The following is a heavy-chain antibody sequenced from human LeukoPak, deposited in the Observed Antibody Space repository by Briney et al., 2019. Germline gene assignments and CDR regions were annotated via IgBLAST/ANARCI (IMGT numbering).Heavy chain of an antibody. D-gene: IGHD6-19*01. V-gene: IGHV3-48*04. J-gene: IGHJ2*01. CDR1: GFTFSSYS. Sequence: GGSLRLSCAASGFTFSSYSLNWVRQAPGKGLEWVSYISSSSSTIYYADSVKGRFTISRDNAKSSLYLQMNSLTPEDTAFYYCAKDIAVADMSFWYFDLWGRGTLVTVSS. CDR2: ISSSSSTI. CDR3: AKDIAVADMSFWYFDL.